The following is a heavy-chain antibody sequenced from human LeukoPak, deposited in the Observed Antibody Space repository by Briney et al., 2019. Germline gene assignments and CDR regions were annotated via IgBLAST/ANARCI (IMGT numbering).Heavy chain of an antibody. CDR1: GFTFSNAW. V-gene: IGHV3-15*07. CDR2: IKSKTDGGTT. J-gene: IGHJ4*02. CDR3: TTNYGSGSYYNVY. Sequence: GGSLRLSCAASGFTFSNAWMNWVRQAPGKGLEWVGRIKSKTDGGTTDYAAPVKGRFTISRDDSKNTLYLQMNSLKTGDTAVYYCTTNYGSGSYYNVYWGQGTLVTVSS. D-gene: IGHD3-10*01.